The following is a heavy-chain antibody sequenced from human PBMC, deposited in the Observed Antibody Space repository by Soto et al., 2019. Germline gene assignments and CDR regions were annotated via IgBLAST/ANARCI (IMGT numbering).Heavy chain of an antibody. D-gene: IGHD3-3*01. Sequence: SETLSLTCTVSGGSISSYYWSWIRQPPGKGLEWIGCIYYSGSTNYNPSLKSRVTISVDTSKNQFSLKLSSVTAADTAVYYCARDLRYYDFWSGYSYGMDVWGQGTTVTVSS. V-gene: IGHV4-59*01. CDR2: IYYSGST. CDR3: ARDLRYYDFWSGYSYGMDV. J-gene: IGHJ6*02. CDR1: GGSISSYY.